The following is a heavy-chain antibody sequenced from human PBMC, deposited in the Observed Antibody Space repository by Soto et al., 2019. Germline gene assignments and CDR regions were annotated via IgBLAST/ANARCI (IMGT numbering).Heavy chain of an antibody. CDR2: IYYSGST. D-gene: IGHD3-3*01. Sequence: QVQLQESGPGLVKPSQTLSLTCTVSGGSISSGGYYWSWIRQHPGKGLEWIGYIYYSGSTYYNPSLKSRVTISVDTSKNQFSLKLSSVTAADTAVYYCARGDGSGFLEWLFGIDAFDIWGQGTMVTVSS. J-gene: IGHJ3*02. CDR3: ARGDGSGFLEWLFGIDAFDI. V-gene: IGHV4-31*03. CDR1: GGSISSGGYY.